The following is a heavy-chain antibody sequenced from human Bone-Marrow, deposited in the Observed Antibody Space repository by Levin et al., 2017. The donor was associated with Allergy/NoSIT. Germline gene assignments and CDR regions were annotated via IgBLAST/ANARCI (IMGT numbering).Heavy chain of an antibody. J-gene: IGHJ6*03. CDR2: IYPGDSDT. CDR3: ARSAYEYNYNYYRDV. V-gene: IGHV5-51*01. CDR1: GYKFTNFW. Sequence: GGSLRLSCKASGYKFTNFWIGWVRQMPGKGLEWMGIIYPGDSDTRYSLSFQGQVIISADKSINTAYLQWYSLKASDTAVYYCARSAYEYNYNYYRDVWGKGTTVTVSS. D-gene: IGHD6-6*01.